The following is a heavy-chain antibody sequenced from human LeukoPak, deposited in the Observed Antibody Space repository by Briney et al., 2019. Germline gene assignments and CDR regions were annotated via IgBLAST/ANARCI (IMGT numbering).Heavy chain of an antibody. D-gene: IGHD3-3*01. CDR3: AKVTPYYDFWSGYYYFDY. J-gene: IGHJ4*02. CDR1: GFTFSSYA. V-gene: IGHV3-23*01. Sequence: GSLRLSCAASGFTFSSYAMSWVRQAPGKGLEWVSAISGSGGSTYYADSVKGRFTISRDNSKNTLYLQMNSLRAEDTAVYYCAKVTPYYDFWSGYYYFDYWGQGTLVTVSS. CDR2: ISGSGGST.